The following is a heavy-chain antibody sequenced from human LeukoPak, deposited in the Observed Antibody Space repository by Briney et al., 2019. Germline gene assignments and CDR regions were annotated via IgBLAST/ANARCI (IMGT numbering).Heavy chain of an antibody. V-gene: IGHV4-61*01. CDR2: VSYGGSS. CDR3: ARGPTVTTDY. D-gene: IGHD4-17*01. Sequence: SETLSLTCSVSGGSVSSGSYFWNWFRQPPGEGLQWIGYVSYGGSSKNNPSLKGRVTISVDTSKNQFSLRLTSVTAADTAVYYCARGPTVTTDYWGQGTLVTVSS. J-gene: IGHJ4*02. CDR1: GGSVSSGSYF.